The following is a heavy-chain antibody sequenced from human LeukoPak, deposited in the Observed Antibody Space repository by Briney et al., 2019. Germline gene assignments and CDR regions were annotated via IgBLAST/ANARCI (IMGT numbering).Heavy chain of an antibody. D-gene: IGHD5-24*01. CDR3: ARRDGDY. CDR1: GGSIRSYY. V-gene: IGHV4-59*08. CDR2: IYYSGST. J-gene: IGHJ4*02. Sequence: SETLSLTCTVSGGSIRSYYWSWIRQPPGKGLEWIGYIYYSGSTNYNPSLKSRVTISVDTSKNQFSLKVSSVTAADTAVYYCARRDGDYWGQGTLVTVSS.